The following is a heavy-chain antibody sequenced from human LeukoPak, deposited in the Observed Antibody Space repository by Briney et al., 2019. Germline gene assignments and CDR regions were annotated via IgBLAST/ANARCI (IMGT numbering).Heavy chain of an antibody. D-gene: IGHD1-26*01. CDR3: ATGRTWWDLLNY. CDR2: LDPEAGEM. Sequence: ASVKVSCRVSGHTLTELSLHWVRQAQGKGGGWMGGLDPEAGEMIYSQKFQGRVTMTEDTSTDIAYMEMSSLRSEDTAVYYCATGRTWWDLLNYGGQGTLVTVSS. J-gene: IGHJ4*02. CDR1: GHTLTELS. V-gene: IGHV1-24*01.